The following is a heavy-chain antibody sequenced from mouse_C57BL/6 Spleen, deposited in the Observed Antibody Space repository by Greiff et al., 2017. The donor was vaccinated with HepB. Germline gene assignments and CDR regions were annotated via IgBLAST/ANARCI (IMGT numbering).Heavy chain of an antibody. V-gene: IGHV1-75*01. CDR1: GYTFTDYY. J-gene: IGHJ4*01. CDR2: IFPGSGST. Sequence: QVQLQQSGPELVKPGASVKISCKASGYTFTDYYINWVKQRPGQGLEWIGWIFPGSGSTYYNEKFKGKATLTVDKSSSTAYMLLSSLTSEDSAVYFCARSSYGNYGYYAMDYWGQGTSVTVSS. CDR3: ARSSYGNYGYYAMDY. D-gene: IGHD2-1*01.